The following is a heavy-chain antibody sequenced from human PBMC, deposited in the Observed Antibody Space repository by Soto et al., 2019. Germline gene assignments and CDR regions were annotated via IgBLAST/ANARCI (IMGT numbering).Heavy chain of an antibody. Sequence: QVQLVQSGAEVKKPGASVKVSCKASGYTFTSYGLSWVRQAPGQGLEWMGWISAFNGNTYYVQNLQGRVTMTTDTSTSTAYMELRSLRADDTAVYCCARKKGLVSSGYVYWGQGTLVTVSS. CDR2: ISAFNGNT. CDR3: ARKKGLVSSGYVY. J-gene: IGHJ4*02. CDR1: GYTFTSYG. D-gene: IGHD6-19*01. V-gene: IGHV1-18*01.